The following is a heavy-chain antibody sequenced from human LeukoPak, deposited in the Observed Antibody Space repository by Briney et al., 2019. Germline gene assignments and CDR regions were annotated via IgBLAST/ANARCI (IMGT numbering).Heavy chain of an antibody. V-gene: IGHV3-21*03. CDR2: ISSGGTYK. J-gene: IGHJ3*02. Sequence: GGSLRLSCAASGFTFSDYTMNWVRQAPGKGLEWVSSISSGGTYKYYADSVKGRFTISRDNAQNSLYLQMNSLKTEDTAVYYCTTEPRGGAFDIWGQGTMVTVSS. CDR3: TTEPRGGAFDI. CDR1: GFTFSDYT. D-gene: IGHD3-10*01.